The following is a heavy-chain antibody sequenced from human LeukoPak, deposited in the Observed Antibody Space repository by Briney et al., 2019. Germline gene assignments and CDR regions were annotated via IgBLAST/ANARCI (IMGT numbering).Heavy chain of an antibody. CDR1: GFTFSSYS. Sequence: GGSLRLSCAASGFTFSSYSMNWVRQAPGKGLEWVSSISSSSSYIYYADSVRGRFTISRDNAKNSLYLQMNSPGAEDTAVYYCARVDIVATIGRYYYGMDVWGQGTTVTVSS. V-gene: IGHV3-21*01. D-gene: IGHD5-12*01. CDR3: ARVDIVATIGRYYYGMDV. CDR2: ISSSSSYI. J-gene: IGHJ6*02.